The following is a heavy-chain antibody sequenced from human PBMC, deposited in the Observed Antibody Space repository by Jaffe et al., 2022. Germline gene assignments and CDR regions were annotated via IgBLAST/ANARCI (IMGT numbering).Heavy chain of an antibody. CDR1: GFSLTTSGMC. J-gene: IGHJ3*02. V-gene: IGHV2-70*01. Sequence: QVTLRESGPALLKPTQTLTLTCTVSGFSLTTSGMCVSWIRQPPGKALEWLGIIDRDDGKDYSTSLKNRLTISKDTSKNQVVLTMTDMDPVDTATYFCARIRGGYCSAVGRSDDAFDIWGQGTMVTVSS. CDR2: IDRDDGK. CDR3: ARIRGGYCSAVGRSDDAFDI. D-gene: IGHD2-15*01.